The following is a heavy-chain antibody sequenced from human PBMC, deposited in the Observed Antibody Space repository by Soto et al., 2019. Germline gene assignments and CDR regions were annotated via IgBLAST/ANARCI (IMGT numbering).Heavy chain of an antibody. CDR2: IYWGDDK. V-gene: IGHV2-5*02. CDR1: GFSLSTSGVG. Sequence: QITLKESGPTLVKPTQTLTLTCTFSGFSLSTSGVGVGWIRQPPGKALEWLALIYWGDDKRYSPSLKSRLTISKYTSKNQVVLTMTNMDPVDTATYYCAHRHQVGYFDWSRSGHFDYWGQGTLVTVSS. J-gene: IGHJ4*02. D-gene: IGHD3-9*01. CDR3: AHRHQVGYFDWSRSGHFDY.